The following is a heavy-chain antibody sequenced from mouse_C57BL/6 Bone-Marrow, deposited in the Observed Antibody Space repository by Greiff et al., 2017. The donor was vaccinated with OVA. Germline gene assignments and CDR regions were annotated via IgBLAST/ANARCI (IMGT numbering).Heavy chain of an antibody. V-gene: IGHV5-17*01. Sequence: EVNLVESGGGLVKPGGSLKLSCAASGFTFSDYGMHWVRQAPEKGLEWVAYISSGSSTIYYADTVKGRFTISRDNAKNTLFLQMTSLRSEDTAMYYCAKIYYDTGYWGQGTLVTVSA. CDR3: AKIYYDTGY. J-gene: IGHJ3*02. CDR2: ISSGSSTI. CDR1: GFTFSDYG. D-gene: IGHD2-4*01.